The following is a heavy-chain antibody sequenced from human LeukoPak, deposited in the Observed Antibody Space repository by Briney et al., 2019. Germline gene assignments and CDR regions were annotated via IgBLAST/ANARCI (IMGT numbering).Heavy chain of an antibody. J-gene: IGHJ5*02. CDR3: ARRGNRWMVRGVIVSTAYNWFDP. CDR2: IYYSGST. D-gene: IGHD3-10*01. Sequence: PSETLSLTCTVSGGSISSSSYYWGWIRQPPGKGLEWIGSIYYSGSTYYNPSLKSRVTISVDTSKNQFSLKLSSVTAADTAVYYCARRGNRWMVRGVIVSTAYNWFDPWGQGTLVTVSS. V-gene: IGHV4-39*01. CDR1: GGSISSSSYY.